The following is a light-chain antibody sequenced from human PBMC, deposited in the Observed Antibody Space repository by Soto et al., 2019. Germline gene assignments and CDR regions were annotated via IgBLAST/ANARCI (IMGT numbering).Light chain of an antibody. J-gene: IGKJ5*01. V-gene: IGKV3-20*01. Sequence: EIVLTQSPGTLSLSPGERATLSCRASQSVSSSYLAWYQQKPGQAPRLIIYGASDRATGIPDRFSGSGSGTDFTLTIIRLEPEDFAVYYCQQYGSSTYTFGQGTRLEIK. CDR1: QSVSSSY. CDR2: GAS. CDR3: QQYGSSTYT.